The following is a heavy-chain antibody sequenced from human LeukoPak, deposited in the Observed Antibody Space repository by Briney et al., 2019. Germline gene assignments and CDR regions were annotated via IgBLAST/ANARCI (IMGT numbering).Heavy chain of an antibody. CDR3: ARHNRGTHGSFDY. V-gene: IGHV4-34*01. CDR1: GGSFSGYY. D-gene: IGHD2-8*01. CDR2: INHSGST. Sequence: PSETLSLTCAVYGGSFSGYYWSWIRQPPGKGLEWIGEINHSGSTTYNPSLKSRVTISVDTSKKSRVSISVDTSKNQFSLKLSSVTAADTAVYYCARHNRGTHGSFDYWGQGTLVTVSS. J-gene: IGHJ4*02.